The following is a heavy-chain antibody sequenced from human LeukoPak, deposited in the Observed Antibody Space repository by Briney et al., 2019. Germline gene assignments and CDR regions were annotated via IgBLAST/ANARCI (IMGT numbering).Heavy chain of an antibody. Sequence: GGSLRLSCAASGFTFSDYCMSWIRQAPGKGLEWVSYISSSGSTIYYADSVKDRFTISRDNAKNSLYLQMNSLRAEDTAVYYCARDHRGIYSPFDYWGQGTLVTVSS. D-gene: IGHD2-21*01. CDR3: ARDHRGIYSPFDY. V-gene: IGHV3-11*04. CDR2: ISSSGSTI. CDR1: GFTFSDYC. J-gene: IGHJ4*02.